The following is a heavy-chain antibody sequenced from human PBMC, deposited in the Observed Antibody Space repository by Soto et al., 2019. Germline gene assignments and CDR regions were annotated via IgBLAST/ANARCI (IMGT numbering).Heavy chain of an antibody. CDR2: ISYDGSDK. J-gene: IGHJ6*02. CDR3: AKSFEWSGPYFYGMNV. D-gene: IGHD3-10*01. Sequence: GGSLRLSCAASGFAFSSSGMHWVRQAPGKGLEWVAIISYDGSDKYYIESVKGRFTVSRDNSKNTLYLQMDSLRAEDTAVYYCAKSFEWSGPYFYGMNVWGQGTTVTVSS. V-gene: IGHV3-30*18. CDR1: GFAFSSSG.